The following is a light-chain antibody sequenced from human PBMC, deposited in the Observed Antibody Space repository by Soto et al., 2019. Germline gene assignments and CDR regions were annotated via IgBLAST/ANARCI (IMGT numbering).Light chain of an antibody. J-gene: IGKJ4*01. Sequence: DIQMTQSPSTLPASLGDTVTLTCRASQSISSYLNWYQQKPGKAPKLLIYAASSLQSGVPSRFSGSGSRTDFALTISSLQPEDSPTYYCQQLKSYPLTFGGGTKVDIK. CDR2: AAS. V-gene: IGKV1-39*01. CDR3: QQLKSYPLT. CDR1: QSISSY.